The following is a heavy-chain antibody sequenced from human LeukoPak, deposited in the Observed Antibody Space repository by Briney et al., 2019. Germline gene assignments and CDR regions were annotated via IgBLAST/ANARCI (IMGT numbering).Heavy chain of an antibody. CDR2: IIPIFGTA. D-gene: IGHD3-10*01. CDR3: ARSQSGTPGEEDY. V-gene: IGHV1-69*06. Sequence: GASVKVSCKASGGTFSSYAISWVRQAPGQGLEWMGGIIPIFGTANYAQKFQGRVTITADKSTSTAYMELSSLRSEDTAVYYCARSQSGTPGEEDYWGQGTLVTVSS. CDR1: GGTFSSYA. J-gene: IGHJ4*02.